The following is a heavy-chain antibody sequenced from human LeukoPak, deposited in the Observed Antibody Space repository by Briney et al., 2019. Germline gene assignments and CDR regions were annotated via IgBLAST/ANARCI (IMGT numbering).Heavy chain of an antibody. D-gene: IGHD6-13*01. CDR2: ISASGGST. CDR1: GFTFSSYA. CDR3: AKFGLAAADFDY. V-gene: IGHV3-23*01. J-gene: IGHJ4*02. Sequence: GGSLRLSCADSGFTFSSYAMSWVRQAPGKGLEWVSAISASGGSTYYADSVKGRFTISRDNSKNTLYLQMNSLRAEDTAIYYCAKFGLAAADFDYWGQGTLVTVSS.